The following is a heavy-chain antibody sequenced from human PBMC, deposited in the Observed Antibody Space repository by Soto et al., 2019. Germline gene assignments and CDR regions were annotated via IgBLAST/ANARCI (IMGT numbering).Heavy chain of an antibody. J-gene: IGHJ4*02. CDR3: ARDGPYCSSTSCYDY. Sequence: GGSLRLSCAASGFTFSSYSMNWVRQAPGKGLEWVSYISSSSSTIYYADSVKGRFTISRDNAKNSLYLQMNSLRDEDTAVYYCARDGPYCSSTSCYDYWGQGTLVTVS. CDR1: GFTFSSYS. CDR2: ISSSSSTI. V-gene: IGHV3-48*02. D-gene: IGHD2-2*01.